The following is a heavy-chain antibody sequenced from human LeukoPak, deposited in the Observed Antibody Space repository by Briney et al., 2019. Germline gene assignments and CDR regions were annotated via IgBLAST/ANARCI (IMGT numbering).Heavy chain of an antibody. CDR1: GFTFSIYA. V-gene: IGHV3-30*04. CDR2: ISYDGSNK. Sequence: GGSLRLSCAASGFTFSIYAMHWVPQAPGKGLEWVGVISYDGSNKYYADSVKGRFTISRDNSKNRLYLQMNSLRAEDTAVYYCARGMATIQTRRFDYWGEGTLVTVSS. D-gene: IGHD5-24*01. CDR3: ARGMATIQTRRFDY. J-gene: IGHJ4*02.